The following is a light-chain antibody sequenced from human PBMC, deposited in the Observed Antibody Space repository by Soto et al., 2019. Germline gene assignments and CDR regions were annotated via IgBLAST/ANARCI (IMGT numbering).Light chain of an antibody. V-gene: IGKV3-20*01. J-gene: IGKJ4*01. CDR3: QQYGGSPLS. CDR1: QIVSSDF. Sequence: DSVLTQSPGTLSLSPGERATLSCRASQIVSSDFLAWYQQKPGQAPRLVIYGASGRATGIPDRFSGSWSGTDFTLSISRLEPEDCAVYYCQQYGGSPLSFGGGPKVEI. CDR2: GAS.